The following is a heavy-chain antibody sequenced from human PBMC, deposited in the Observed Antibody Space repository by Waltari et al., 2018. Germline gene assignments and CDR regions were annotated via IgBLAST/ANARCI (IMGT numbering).Heavy chain of an antibody. D-gene: IGHD1-1*01. Sequence: EVQLVDSGGDLVQPGGSLKLSCAASGITFSDSSIHWVRQAPGKGLEWVGRIRSEADIYATALAASVNGRFTIFRDDSKKTAYLQMNTLMSEDTALYYCTRSGTTTVAFDIWGQGTMVTVSS. V-gene: IGHV3-73*01. CDR3: TRSGTTTVAFDI. CDR1: GITFSDSS. J-gene: IGHJ3*02. CDR2: IRSEADIYAT.